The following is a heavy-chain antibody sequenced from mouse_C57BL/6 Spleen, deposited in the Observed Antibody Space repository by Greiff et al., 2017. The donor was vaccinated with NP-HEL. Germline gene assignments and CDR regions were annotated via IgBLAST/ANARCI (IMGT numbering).Heavy chain of an antibody. CDR2: IHPSDSDT. V-gene: IGHV1-74*01. J-gene: IGHJ2*01. CDR3: ATWDYYGSSYDFDY. CDR1: GYTFTSYW. Sequence: VQLQESGAELVKPGASVKVSCKASGYTFTSYWMHWVKQRPGQGLEWIGRIHPSDSDTNYNQKFKGKATLTVDKSSSTAYMQLSSLTSEDSAVYYCATWDYYGSSYDFDYWGQGTTLTVSS. D-gene: IGHD1-1*01.